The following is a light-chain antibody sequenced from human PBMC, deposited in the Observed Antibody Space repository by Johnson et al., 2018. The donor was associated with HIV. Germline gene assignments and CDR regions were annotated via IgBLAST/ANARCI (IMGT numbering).Light chain of an antibody. Sequence: QSVLTQPPSVSAAPGQKVTISCSGTSSNIGNHYVSWYQLLPGTAPKLLIHENNKRPSGIPDRFSGSKSGTSATLGITGLQTGDEADYYCGNWDNSLSAYVFDTGTKVTVL. V-gene: IGLV1-51*01. CDR3: GNWDNSLSAYV. CDR1: SSNIGNHY. J-gene: IGLJ1*01. CDR2: ENN.